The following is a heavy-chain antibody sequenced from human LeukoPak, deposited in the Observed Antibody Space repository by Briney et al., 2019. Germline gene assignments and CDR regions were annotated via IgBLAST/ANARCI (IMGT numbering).Heavy chain of an antibody. J-gene: IGHJ4*02. V-gene: IGHV4-39*07. CDR1: GGSISSSSYY. D-gene: IGHD1-26*01. Sequence: PSETLSLTCTVSGGSISSSSYYWGWIRQPPGKGLEWIGSIYYSGSTYYNPSLKSRVTISVDTSKNQFSLKLSSVTAADTAVYYCARDLNPRENSDDYWGQGTLVTVSS. CDR3: ARDLNPRENSDDY. CDR2: IYYSGST.